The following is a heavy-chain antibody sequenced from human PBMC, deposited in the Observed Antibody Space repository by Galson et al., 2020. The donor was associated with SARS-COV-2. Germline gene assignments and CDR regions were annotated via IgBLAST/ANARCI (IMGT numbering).Heavy chain of an antibody. J-gene: IGHJ4*02. Sequence: SETLSLTCTVSGDSISSGSYYWIWIRQPAGKGLEWIGRIYTSGNTNYSPSLKSLVTISVDTSKNQFSLKLSSVTAADTAVYYCTRGYYGRGDDWGQGTLVTVSS. CDR1: GDSISSGSYY. V-gene: IGHV4-61*02. D-gene: IGHD1-26*01. CDR2: IYTSGNT. CDR3: TRGYYGRGDD.